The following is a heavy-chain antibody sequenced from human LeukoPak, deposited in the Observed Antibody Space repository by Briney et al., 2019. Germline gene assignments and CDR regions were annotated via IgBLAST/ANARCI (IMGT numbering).Heavy chain of an antibody. CDR1: GFTFSGSA. Sequence: GGSLKLSCAASGFTFSGSAMHWVRQASGKGLEWVGRIRSKANSYATAYAASVKGRFTISRDDSKNTAYLQMNSLKTEDTAVYYCTRPRGYCSSTSCYAEAGYWGQGTLVTVSS. J-gene: IGHJ4*02. CDR2: IRSKANSYAT. CDR3: TRPRGYCSSTSCYAEAGY. D-gene: IGHD2-2*01. V-gene: IGHV3-73*01.